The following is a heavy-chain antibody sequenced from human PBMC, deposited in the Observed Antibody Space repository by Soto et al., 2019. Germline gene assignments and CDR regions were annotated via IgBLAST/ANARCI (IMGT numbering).Heavy chain of an antibody. J-gene: IGHJ4*02. CDR2: ISAGGDRT. V-gene: IGHV3-23*01. CDR1: GFTFSSFA. D-gene: IGHD1-20*01. CDR3: AKESAITSFGDY. Sequence: PGRSMRLSCAASGFTFSSFAMSWVRQAPGKGLEWVSAISAGGDRTFYADSVKGRFTISRDNPENTLFLQMNSLRAEDTAIYFCAKESAITSFGDYWGQGAMVTVS.